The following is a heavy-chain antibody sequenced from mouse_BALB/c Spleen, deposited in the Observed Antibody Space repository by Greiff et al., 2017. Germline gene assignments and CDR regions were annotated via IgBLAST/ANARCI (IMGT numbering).Heavy chain of an antibody. CDR2: IWGDGST. CDR1: GFSLTGYG. J-gene: IGHJ1*01. CDR3: ARAYGYYPYWYFDV. V-gene: IGHV2-6-7*01. Sequence: VQLQQSGPGLVAPSQSLSITCTVSGFSLTGYGVNWVRQPPGKGLEWLGMIWGDGSTDYNSALKSRLSISKDNSKSQVFLKMNSLQTDDTARYYCARAYGYYPYWYFDVWGAGTTVTVSS. D-gene: IGHD2-3*01.